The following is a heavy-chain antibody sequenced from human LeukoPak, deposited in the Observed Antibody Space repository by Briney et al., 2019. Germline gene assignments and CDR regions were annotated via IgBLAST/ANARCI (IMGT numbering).Heavy chain of an antibody. Sequence: PSETLSLTCAVYGGSFSGYYWSWIRQPPGKGLEWIGEINHSGSTNYNPSLKSRVTISVDTSKNQFSLKLSSVTAAVTAVYYCARVEQQLAIFDYWGQGTLVTVSS. V-gene: IGHV4-34*01. CDR1: GGSFSGYY. CDR2: INHSGST. J-gene: IGHJ4*02. D-gene: IGHD6-13*01. CDR3: ARVEQQLAIFDY.